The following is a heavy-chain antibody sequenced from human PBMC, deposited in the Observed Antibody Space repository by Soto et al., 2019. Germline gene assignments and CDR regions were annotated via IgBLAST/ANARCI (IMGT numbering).Heavy chain of an antibody. V-gene: IGHV5-10-1*01. CDR1: GYSFTIYW. CDR3: ARRGHGAWGSSVPFWV. Sequence: GESLKISCKGSGYSFTIYWISWVRQMPGKGLEWMGRIDPSDSYTNYSPSFQGHVTISADKSISTAYLQWSSLKASDTAVYYCARRGHGAWGSSVPFWVWGQGTTVTVSS. D-gene: IGHD6-6*01. J-gene: IGHJ6*02. CDR2: IDPSDSYT.